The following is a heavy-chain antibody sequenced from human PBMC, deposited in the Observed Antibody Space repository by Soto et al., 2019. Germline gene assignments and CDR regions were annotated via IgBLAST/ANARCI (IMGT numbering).Heavy chain of an antibody. Sequence: SGPTLVNPTQTLTLTCTFSGFSLSTSGMCVSWIRQPPGKALEWLALIDWGDDKYYSTSLKTRLTISKDTSKNQVVLTMTNMDPVDTATYYCARMRHIAAAGTPLDAFDIWGQGTMVTVSS. CDR1: GFSLSTSGMC. CDR3: ARMRHIAAAGTPLDAFDI. J-gene: IGHJ3*02. CDR2: IDWGDDK. V-gene: IGHV2-70*01. D-gene: IGHD6-13*01.